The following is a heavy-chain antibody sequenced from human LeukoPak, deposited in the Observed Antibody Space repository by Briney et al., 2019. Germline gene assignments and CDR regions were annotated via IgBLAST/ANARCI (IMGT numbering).Heavy chain of an antibody. D-gene: IGHD5-12*01. Sequence: GGSLRLSCAASEFSFSTNRMKWGRLTPGKGLEWVAELNEDGSVKYYVDSVKGRFTISRDNARSLLFLQMYNLINEDTGVYFCANDPRGTVSYWGRGTLVTVSS. J-gene: IGHJ4*02. CDR1: EFSFSTNR. CDR2: LNEDGSVK. V-gene: IGHV3-7*01. CDR3: ANDPRGTVSY.